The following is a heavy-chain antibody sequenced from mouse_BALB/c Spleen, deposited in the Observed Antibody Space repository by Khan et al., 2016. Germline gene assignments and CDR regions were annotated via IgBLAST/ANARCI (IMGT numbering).Heavy chain of an antibody. V-gene: IGHV1S135*01. CDR2: IDPYNGGT. D-gene: IGHD2-1*01. Sequence: VQLQQSGPELVKPGASVKVSCKTSGYAFTNYNMYWVKQSHGKSLEWIGYIDPYNGGTNYNQEFKDKASLTVDVSSSTAYMHLSSLTSEDSAVYYCARWDGNYVPFAYWGQGTLVTVSA. CDR1: GYAFTNYN. CDR3: ARWDGNYVPFAY. J-gene: IGHJ3*01.